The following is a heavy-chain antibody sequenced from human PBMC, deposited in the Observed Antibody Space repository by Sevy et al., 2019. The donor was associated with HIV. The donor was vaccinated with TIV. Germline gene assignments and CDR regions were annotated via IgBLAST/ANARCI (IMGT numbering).Heavy chain of an antibody. V-gene: IGHV3-21*01. J-gene: IGHJ4*02. Sequence: GGSLRLSCAASGFTFSSYSMNWVRQAPGKGLEWVSSISSSSSYIYYADSVKGRFTISRDNAKNSLYLQMNSLRAEDTAVYYCARSRVFGVVIIADFDYWGQGTLVTVSS. CDR1: GFTFSSYS. CDR3: ARSRVFGVVIIADFDY. CDR2: ISSSSSYI. D-gene: IGHD3-3*01.